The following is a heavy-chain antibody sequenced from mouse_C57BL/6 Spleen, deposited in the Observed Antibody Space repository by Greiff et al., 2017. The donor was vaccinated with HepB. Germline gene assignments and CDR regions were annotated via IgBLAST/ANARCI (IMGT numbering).Heavy chain of an antibody. J-gene: IGHJ2*01. Sequence: VQLQQSGAELVRPGASVKLSCKASGYTFTDYYINWVKQRPGQGLEWIARIYPGSGNTYYNEKFKGKATLTAEKSSSTAYMQLSSLTSEDSAVYFCARSYGSSSGYFDYWGQGTTLTVSS. V-gene: IGHV1-76*01. CDR2: IYPGSGNT. D-gene: IGHD1-1*01. CDR3: ARSYGSSSGYFDY. CDR1: GYTFTDYY.